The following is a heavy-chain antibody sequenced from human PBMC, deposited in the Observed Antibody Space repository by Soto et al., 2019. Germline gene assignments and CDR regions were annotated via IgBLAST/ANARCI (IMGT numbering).Heavy chain of an antibody. CDR1: GYTFTSYG. J-gene: IGHJ5*02. Sequence: QVQLVQSGAEVKKPGASVKVSCKASGYTFTSYGISWVRQAPGQGLEWMGWISAYNGNTNYAQKLQGRVTMTTDTPTSTAYMELRSLRSDDTAVYYCARVSYDFWSGYYTRWFDPWGQGTLVTVSS. CDR3: ARVSYDFWSGYYTRWFDP. CDR2: ISAYNGNT. V-gene: IGHV1-18*01. D-gene: IGHD3-3*01.